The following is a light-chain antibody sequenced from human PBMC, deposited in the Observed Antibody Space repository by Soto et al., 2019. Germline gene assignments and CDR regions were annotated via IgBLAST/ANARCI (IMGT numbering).Light chain of an antibody. Sequence: QSALTQPASMSGSPGQSITISCTGTSSDVGVYNYVSWYQQHPGKAPKLLIYEVSDRPSGVSHRFSGSKSGNTASLTISGLQAEDEADYYRSSYTSISTLVFGGGTKLTVL. J-gene: IGLJ2*01. CDR1: SSDVGVYNY. V-gene: IGLV2-14*01. CDR3: SSYTSISTLV. CDR2: EVS.